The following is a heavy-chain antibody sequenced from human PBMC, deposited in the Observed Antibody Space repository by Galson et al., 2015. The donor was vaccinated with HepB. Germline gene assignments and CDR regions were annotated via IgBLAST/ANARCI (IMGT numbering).Heavy chain of an antibody. CDR1: GFTFSSYG. Sequence: SLRLSCAASGFTFSSYGMHWVRQAPGKGLEWVAVIWYDGSNKYYADSVKGRFTISRDNSKNTLYLQMNSLRAEDTAVYYCAKEDLYSSGWDNPIGYWGQGTLVTVSS. CDR3: AKEDLYSSGWDNPIGY. CDR2: IWYDGSNK. V-gene: IGHV3-33*06. J-gene: IGHJ4*02. D-gene: IGHD6-19*01.